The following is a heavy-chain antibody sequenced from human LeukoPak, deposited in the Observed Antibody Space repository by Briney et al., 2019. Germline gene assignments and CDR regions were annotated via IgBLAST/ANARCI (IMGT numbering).Heavy chain of an antibody. D-gene: IGHD2-2*01. V-gene: IGHV3-23*01. CDR2: ISGSGGST. CDR1: GFTFSSYA. J-gene: IGHJ5*02. CDR3: ARESCTSTSCYVRWFDP. Sequence: RGSLRLSCAASGFTFSSYAMSWVRQAPGKGLDWVSAISGSGGSTYYADSVKGRFTISRDNSKNTLYLQMNSLKAEDTAVYYCARESCTSTSCYVRWFDPWGQGTLVTVSS.